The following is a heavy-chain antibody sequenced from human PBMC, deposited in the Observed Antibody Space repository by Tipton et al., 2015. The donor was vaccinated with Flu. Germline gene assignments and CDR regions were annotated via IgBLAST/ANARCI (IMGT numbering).Heavy chain of an antibody. CDR1: GGTFSSYA. J-gene: IGHJ3*02. CDR2: IIPIFGTA. V-gene: IGHV1-69*15. D-gene: IGHD4-23*01. Sequence: QSGPEVKKPGSSVKVSCKASGGTFSSYAISWVRQAPGQGLEWMGRIIPIFGTANYAQKFQGRVTITADESTSTAYMELSSLRSEDTAVYYCARSEVVTSPHLPQHQYDAFDIWGQGTMVTVSS. CDR3: ARSEVVTSPHLPQHQYDAFDI.